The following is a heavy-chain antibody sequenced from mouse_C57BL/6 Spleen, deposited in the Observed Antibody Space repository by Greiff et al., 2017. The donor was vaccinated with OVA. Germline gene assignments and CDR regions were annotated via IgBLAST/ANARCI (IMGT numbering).Heavy chain of an antibody. V-gene: IGHV1-69*01. CDR2: IDPSDSYT. J-gene: IGHJ2*01. CDR3: ARKDGSSYVDYFDY. CDR1: GYTFTSYW. D-gene: IGHD1-1*01. Sequence: QVQLQQPGAELVKPGASVKLSCKASGYTFTSYWMHWVKQRPGQGLEWIGEIDPSDSYTNYNQKFKGKSTLTVDKSSSTAYMQLSSLTSEDSAVYYCARKDGSSYVDYFDYWGQGTTLTVSS.